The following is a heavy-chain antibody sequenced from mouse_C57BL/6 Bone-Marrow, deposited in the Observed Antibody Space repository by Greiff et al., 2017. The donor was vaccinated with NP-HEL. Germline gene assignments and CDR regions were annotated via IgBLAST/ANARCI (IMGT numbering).Heavy chain of an antibody. D-gene: IGHD1-1*01. CDR3: ARHGYGSSRLDY. CDR1: GFTFSSYG. CDR2: ISSGGSYT. J-gene: IGHJ2*01. V-gene: IGHV5-6*01. Sequence: EVQVVESGGDLVKPGGSLKLSCAASGFTFSSYGVSWVRQTPDKRLEWVATISSGGSYTYYPDSVKGRFTISRDNAKNTLYLQMSSLKSEDTAMYYCARHGYGSSRLDYWGQGTTLTVSS.